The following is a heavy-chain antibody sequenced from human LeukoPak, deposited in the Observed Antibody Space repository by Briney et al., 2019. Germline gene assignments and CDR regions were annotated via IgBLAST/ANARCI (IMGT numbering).Heavy chain of an antibody. D-gene: IGHD1-26*01. Sequence: GGSLRLSCAASGFTFSSYWMTWVRQAPGKGLEWVANIKEDGSENYYVDSVKGRFTISRDNAKNSLFLQMNSLRVEDTAVYYCARGGQSPEPWGQGTLVAVSS. J-gene: IGHJ5*02. V-gene: IGHV3-7*05. CDR1: GFTFSSYW. CDR3: ARGGQSPEP. CDR2: IKEDGSEN.